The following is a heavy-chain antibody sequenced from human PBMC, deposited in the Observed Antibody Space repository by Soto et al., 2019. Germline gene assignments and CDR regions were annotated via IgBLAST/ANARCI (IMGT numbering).Heavy chain of an antibody. CDR3: VRDLNGSGDY. V-gene: IGHV4-59*01. Sequence: PSETLSLTCTVSGGSTTSDYWSWIRQPPGKRLQRLGYIFHRLGAKYNPSLGSRGTISLDTCKNQLSLSLRSVTAADTAIYFCVRDLNGSGDYWGQGTLVTVSS. CDR1: GGSTTSDY. CDR2: IFHRLGA. J-gene: IGHJ4*02. D-gene: IGHD3-10*01.